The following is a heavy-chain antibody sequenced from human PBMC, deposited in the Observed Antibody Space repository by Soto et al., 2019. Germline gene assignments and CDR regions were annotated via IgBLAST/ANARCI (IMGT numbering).Heavy chain of an antibody. CDR3: AKDMTLERPGSFDY. CDR1: GFTFDDYA. D-gene: IGHD1-1*01. J-gene: IGHJ4*02. V-gene: IGHV3-9*01. CDR2: ISWNSGSI. Sequence: EVQLVESGGGLVQPGRSLRLSCAASGFTFDDYAMHWVRQAPGKGLEWVSGISWNSGSIGYADSVKGRFTISRDNAKNSLYLQMNRLRAEDTAVYYCAKDMTLERPGSFDYWGQGTLVTVSS.